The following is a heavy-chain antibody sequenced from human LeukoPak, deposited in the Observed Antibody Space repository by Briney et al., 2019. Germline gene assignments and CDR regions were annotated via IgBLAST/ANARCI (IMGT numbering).Heavy chain of an antibody. CDR3: ARLIYYDSSGYYPPGSIDY. D-gene: IGHD3-22*01. J-gene: IGHJ4*02. CDR1: GYSFTSYW. V-gene: IGHV5-51*01. Sequence: GESLKISCKGSGYSFTSYWIGWVRQMPGKGLERMGIIYPGDSDTRYSPSFQGQVTISADKSISTAYLQWSSLKASDTAMYYCARLIYYDSSGYYPPGSIDYWGQGTLVTVSS. CDR2: IYPGDSDT.